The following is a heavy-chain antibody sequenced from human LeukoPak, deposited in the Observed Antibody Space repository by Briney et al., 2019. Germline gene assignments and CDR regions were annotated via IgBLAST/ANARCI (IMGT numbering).Heavy chain of an antibody. J-gene: IGHJ4*02. V-gene: IGHV3-33*06. CDR2: IWYDGSNT. CDR3: AKDPFDVTRQDTAMPF. D-gene: IGHD5-18*01. Sequence: GGSLRLSCAASGFTFSSYAMHWVRQAPGKGLEWVAVIWYDGSNTYYADSVKGRFTISRDNSKNTLYLQMNSLRAEDTAVYYGAKDPFDVTRQDTAMPFWGQGTLVTVSS. CDR1: GFTFSSYA.